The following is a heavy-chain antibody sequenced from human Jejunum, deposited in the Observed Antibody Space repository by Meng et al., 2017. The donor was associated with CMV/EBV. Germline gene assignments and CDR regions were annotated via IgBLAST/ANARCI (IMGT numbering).Heavy chain of an antibody. CDR2: ITSSGDRI. CDR3: SSNLGQWLKWFDP. D-gene: IGHD5-12*01. Sequence: GFNLRNFEMSWVRQSPRRGLEWLAYITSSGDRIHYADSVKGRFIVSRDNAKNSLYLQMDSLRAEDTAIYYCSSNLGQWLKWFDPWGQGTLVTVSS. CDR1: GFNLRNFE. J-gene: IGHJ5*02. V-gene: IGHV3-48*03.